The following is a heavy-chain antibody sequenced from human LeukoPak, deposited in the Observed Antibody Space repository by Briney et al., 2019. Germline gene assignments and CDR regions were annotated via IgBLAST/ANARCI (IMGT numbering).Heavy chain of an antibody. V-gene: IGHV3-30*18. Sequence: PGGSLRLSCTASGLTFLNYGMLWVGQAPGKGGEGVAVIPYDGSNECYADSVKGRFTISRDNSKTTLYLQMNSLRPEDTAVYYCAKGGPRLVRYWFDHWGQGTLVTVSS. J-gene: IGHJ5*02. CDR3: AKGGPRLVRYWFDH. CDR1: GLTFLNYG. D-gene: IGHD3-9*01. CDR2: IPYDGSNE.